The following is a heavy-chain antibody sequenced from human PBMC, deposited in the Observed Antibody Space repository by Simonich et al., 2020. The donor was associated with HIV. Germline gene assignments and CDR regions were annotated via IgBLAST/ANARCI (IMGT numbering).Heavy chain of an antibody. CDR2: INHSGST. D-gene: IGHD2-2*01. V-gene: IGHV4-34*01. J-gene: IGHJ4*02. CDR1: GGSLGGYY. Sequence: QVQLQQWGAGLLKPSDTLSLTCAVYGGSLGGYYWSWIRQPPGKGLEWIGEINHSGSTNYNPSLKSRVTISVDTSKNQFSLKLSSVTAADTAVYYCARGFYQRLYYFDYWGQGTLVTVSS. CDR3: ARGFYQRLYYFDY.